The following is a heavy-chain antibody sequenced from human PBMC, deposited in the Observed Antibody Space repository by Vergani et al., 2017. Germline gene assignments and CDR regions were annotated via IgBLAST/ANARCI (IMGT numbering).Heavy chain of an antibody. Sequence: EVQLLESGGGLVQPGGSLRLSCAASGFTFSSYSMNWVRQAPGKGLEWVSGISWNSGSIGYADSVKGRFTISRDNAKNSLYLQMNSLRAEDTALYYCAKDALSAVLMYNWFDPWGQGTLVTVSS. D-gene: IGHD5/OR15-5a*01. CDR2: ISWNSGSI. J-gene: IGHJ5*02. V-gene: IGHV3-9*01. CDR3: AKDALSAVLMYNWFDP. CDR1: GFTFSSYS.